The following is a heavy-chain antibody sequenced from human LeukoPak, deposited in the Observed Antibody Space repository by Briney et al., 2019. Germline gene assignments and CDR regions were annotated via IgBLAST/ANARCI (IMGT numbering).Heavy chain of an antibody. D-gene: IGHD3-10*01. CDR2: IYYSGST. V-gene: IGHV4-59*01. CDR1: GGSISSYY. Sequence: SETLSLTCTVSGGSISSYYWSWIRQPPGKGLEWIGYIYYSGSTNYNPSLKSRVTISVDTSKNQFSLKLSSVTAADTAVYYCVRVSYYGSGSYYNPPDDWGQGTLVTVSS. CDR3: VRVSYYGSGSYYNPPDD. J-gene: IGHJ4*02.